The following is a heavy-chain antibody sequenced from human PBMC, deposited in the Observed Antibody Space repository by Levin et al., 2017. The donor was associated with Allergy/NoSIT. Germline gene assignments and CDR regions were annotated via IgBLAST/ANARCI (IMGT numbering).Heavy chain of an antibody. CDR1: GFTFSIYT. CDR2: ISTNSAYI. V-gene: IGHV3-21*01. J-gene: IGHJ4*02. Sequence: GGSLRLSCAASGFTFSIYTMNWVRQAPGKGLEWISFISTNSAYIFYADSVRGRFTISRANAKRSLYLQIDSLRDDDTAVYYCARGPEIWGQGTPVTVSS. CDR3: ARGPEI.